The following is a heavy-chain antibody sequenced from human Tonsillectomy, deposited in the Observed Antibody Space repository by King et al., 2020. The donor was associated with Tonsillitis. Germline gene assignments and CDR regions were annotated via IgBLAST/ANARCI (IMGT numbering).Heavy chain of an antibody. CDR2: ISRSSSYT. CDR3: AKGTWFGELSVCHFDY. J-gene: IGHJ4*02. Sequence: VQLVESGGGLVKPGGSLRLSCAASGFTFSDYYMSWIRQAPGKGLEWVSYISRSSSYTNYADSVKGRFTISRDNAKNSLYLQMNSLRAEDKAGYYCAKGTWFGELSVCHFDYWGQGTLVTVSS. D-gene: IGHD3-10*01. CDR1: GFTFSDYY. V-gene: IGHV3-11*05.